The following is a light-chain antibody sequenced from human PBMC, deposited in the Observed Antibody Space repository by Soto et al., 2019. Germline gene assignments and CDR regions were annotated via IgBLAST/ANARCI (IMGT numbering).Light chain of an antibody. Sequence: EIVLTRHPDTLSLSPEERATLSCTASQSVSDNYLAWYQQKPPQAPRLLIYGASNRATGIQDRFSGSGSAADFTPPISRLEPKDFAVYFCQQYGNSPPGTFGQGTRLEIK. V-gene: IGKV3-20*01. CDR1: QSVSDNY. J-gene: IGKJ5*01. CDR2: GAS. CDR3: QQYGNSPPGT.